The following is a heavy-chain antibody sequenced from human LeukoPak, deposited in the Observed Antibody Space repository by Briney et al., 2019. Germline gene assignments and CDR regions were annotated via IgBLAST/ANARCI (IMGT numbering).Heavy chain of an antibody. CDR2: ISSSSSYI. CDR1: GFTFSSYS. D-gene: IGHD3-22*01. Sequence: GGSLRLSCAASGFTFSSYSMNWVRQAPGKGLEWVSSISSSSSYIYYADSVKGRFTISRDNAKNSLYLQMNSLRAEDTAVYYCARDHGLYYFDSSGHFDYWGQGTLVTVSS. J-gene: IGHJ4*02. CDR3: ARDHGLYYFDSSGHFDY. V-gene: IGHV3-21*01.